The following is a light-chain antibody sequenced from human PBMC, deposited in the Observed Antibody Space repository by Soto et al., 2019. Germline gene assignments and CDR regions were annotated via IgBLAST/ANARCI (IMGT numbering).Light chain of an antibody. CDR1: QGLSNY. CDR2: AAS. J-gene: IGKJ2*01. V-gene: IGKV1-27*01. CDR3: QKYNTAPMYT. Sequence: DIQMTQSPSSLSASVGDRVTITCRASQGLSNYLAWYQQKAGKVPKLLIYAASTLQSGVPSRFSGSGSGTDFTLTISSMQPEDVATYYCQKYNTAPMYTFGQGTKLEIK.